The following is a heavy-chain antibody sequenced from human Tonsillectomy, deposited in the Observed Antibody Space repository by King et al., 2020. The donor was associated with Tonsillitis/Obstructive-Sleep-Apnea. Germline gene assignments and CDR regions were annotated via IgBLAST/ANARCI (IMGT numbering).Heavy chain of an antibody. D-gene: IGHD6-13*01. CDR2: IISSSSYI. CDR3: AREQRYSSSCDFQH. V-gene: IGHV3-21*01. Sequence: QLVQSGGGVVMPGGSLRLSCAASGFTFSSYSMNWGRQSPGGGVEWGSCIISSSSYIDYADSLKGRFTISRDNAKNSLYLQLNRLRAADTAVYYCAREQRYSSSCDFQHWGQGTLVTVSS. CDR1: GFTFSSYS. J-gene: IGHJ1*01.